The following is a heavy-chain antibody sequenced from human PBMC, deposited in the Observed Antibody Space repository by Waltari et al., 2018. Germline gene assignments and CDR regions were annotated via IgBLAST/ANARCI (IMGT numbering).Heavy chain of an antibody. J-gene: IGHJ4*02. Sequence: EVQLVETGGGLIQPGGPLRLSCAVSGFSVSSNHGTWVRQVPGKGLEWVSVIYNDGRTYVADPVKGRFTISRDSSKNTVLLQMNMLRVDDTAVYYCAAYGGYSYWGQGTLVTVSS. CDR1: GFSVSSNH. CDR2: IYNDGRT. D-gene: IGHD3-22*01. CDR3: AAYGGYSY. V-gene: IGHV3-53*02.